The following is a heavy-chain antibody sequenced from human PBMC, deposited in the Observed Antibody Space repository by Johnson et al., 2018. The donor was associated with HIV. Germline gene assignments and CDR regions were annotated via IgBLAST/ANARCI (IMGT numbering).Heavy chain of an antibody. J-gene: IGHJ3*02. V-gene: IGHV3-30*18. D-gene: IGHD2-21*02. CDR3: AKDKAVVTALYDAFDI. CDR2: ISYDGSNK. CDR1: GFTFSSYW. Sequence: VQLVESGGGLVQPGGSLRLSCAASGFTFSSYWMSWVRQAPGKGLEWVAVISYDGSNKYYADSVTGRFTISRDNSKNTLYLQMNSLRVEDTAVYYCAKDKAVVTALYDAFDIWGQGTMVTVSS.